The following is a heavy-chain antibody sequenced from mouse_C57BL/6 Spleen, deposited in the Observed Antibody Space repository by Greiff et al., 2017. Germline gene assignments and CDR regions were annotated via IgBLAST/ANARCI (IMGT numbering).Heavy chain of an antibody. J-gene: IGHJ3*01. D-gene: IGHD1-1*01. CDR3: ARFYYCSSPFAY. Sequence: QVQLQQPGAELVRPGSSVKLSCKASGYTFTSYWMDWVKQRPGQGLEWIGNIYPSDSETHYNQKFKDKATLTVDKSSSTAYMQLSSLTSEDSAVYYCARFYYCSSPFAYWGQGTLVTVSA. CDR1: GYTFTSYW. CDR2: IYPSDSET. V-gene: IGHV1-61*01.